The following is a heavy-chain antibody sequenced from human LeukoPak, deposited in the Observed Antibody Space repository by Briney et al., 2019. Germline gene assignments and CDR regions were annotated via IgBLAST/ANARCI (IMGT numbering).Heavy chain of an antibody. CDR1: GFTFSSYS. J-gene: IGHJ4*02. V-gene: IGHV3-21*01. CDR3: ARDRSLTAFDC. Sequence: PGGSLRLSCAASGFTFSSYSMNWVRQAPGKGLELVSSISSSSSYIYYADSVKGRFTISRDNAKNSLYLQINGLRAEDTAVYYCARDRSLTAFDCWGQGTLVTVSS. D-gene: IGHD5-18*01. CDR2: ISSSSSYI.